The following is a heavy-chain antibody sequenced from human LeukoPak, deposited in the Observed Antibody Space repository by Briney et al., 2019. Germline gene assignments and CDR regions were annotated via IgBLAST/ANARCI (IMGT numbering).Heavy chain of an antibody. CDR1: GFTFSTYV. D-gene: IGHD6-19*01. CDR3: AGSSGWYLAY. CDR2: LSGSGGST. Sequence: PGGSLRLSCAASGFTFSTYVMTWVRQAPGKGLEWVSALSGSGGSTFYADSVKGRFTISRDNSNNTLYLQMNSLRAEDTAVYYCAGSSGWYLAYWGQGTLVIGSS. J-gene: IGHJ4*02. V-gene: IGHV3-23*01.